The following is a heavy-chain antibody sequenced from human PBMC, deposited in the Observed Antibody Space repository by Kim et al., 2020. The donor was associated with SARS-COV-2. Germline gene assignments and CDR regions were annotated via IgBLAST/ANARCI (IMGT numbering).Heavy chain of an antibody. CDR3: ARERVRYDILTGYYTEDYFDY. CDR2: IWYDGSNK. D-gene: IGHD3-9*01. CDR1: GFTFSSYG. J-gene: IGHJ4*02. V-gene: IGHV3-33*01. Sequence: GGSLRLSCAASGFTFSSYGMHWVRQAPGKGLEWVAVIWYDGSNKYYADSVKGRFTISRDNSKNTLYLQMNSLRAEDTAVYYCARERVRYDILTGYYTEDYFDYWGQGTLVTVSS.